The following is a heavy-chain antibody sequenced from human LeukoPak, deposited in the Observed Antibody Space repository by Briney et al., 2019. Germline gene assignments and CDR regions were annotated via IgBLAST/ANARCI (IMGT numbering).Heavy chain of an antibody. CDR3: ARLEPSGVVKD. CDR1: GYSISSGYH. J-gene: IGHJ4*02. CDR2: IHHSGST. V-gene: IGHV4-38-2*01. D-gene: IGHD3-3*01. Sequence: SETLSLTCAVSGYSISSGYHWAGIRHPPGQGLEWSANIHHSGSTSYNPSLKSRVTTSADTSKNRFSLRLSSVTAADTAVYYCARLEPSGVVKDWGQGTLVTVSS.